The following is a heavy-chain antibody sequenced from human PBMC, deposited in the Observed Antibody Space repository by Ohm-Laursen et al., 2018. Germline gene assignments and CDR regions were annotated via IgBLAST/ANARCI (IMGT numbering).Heavy chain of an antibody. V-gene: IGHV4-59*12. CDR1: GGSISSYY. Sequence: GTLSLTCTVSGGSISSYYWSWVRQPPGKGLEWIGYIYYSGSTYYNPSLKSRVTISVDTSKNQFSLKLSSVTAADTAVYYCARDRYYYYYGMDVWGQGTTVTVSS. CDR2: IYYSGST. CDR3: ARDRYYYYYGMDV. J-gene: IGHJ6*02.